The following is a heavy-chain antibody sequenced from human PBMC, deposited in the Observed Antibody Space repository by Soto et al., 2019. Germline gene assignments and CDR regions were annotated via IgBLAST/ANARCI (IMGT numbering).Heavy chain of an antibody. Sequence: QVQLVQSGAEVKQPGSSVKVSCTASGGTFSTYAITWVRQAPGQGLEWMGGIIPMFGTAKYAQEFQGRVTITADESTNTAYMELSSRRSEDTAVYYCARAPSTCIGGSCYKGSQYYFYAMDVWGQGTTVTVSS. J-gene: IGHJ6*02. CDR1: GGTFSTYA. CDR3: ARAPSTCIGGSCYKGSQYYFYAMDV. CDR2: IIPMFGTA. V-gene: IGHV1-69*01. D-gene: IGHD2-15*01.